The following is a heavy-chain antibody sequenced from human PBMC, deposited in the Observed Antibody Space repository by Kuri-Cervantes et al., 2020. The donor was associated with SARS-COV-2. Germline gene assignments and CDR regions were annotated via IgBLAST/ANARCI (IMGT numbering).Heavy chain of an antibody. CDR3: ATLPEGPGSSSWYYGYYYYGMDV. V-gene: IGHV4-34*01. Sequence: ESLKISCAVYGESLSDYYWNWIRQPPGKGLEWIGELNDSGSTHYNTGSTYYNPSLKSRVTISVDTSKNQFSLKLSSVTAADTAVYCSATLPEGPGSSSWYYGYYYYGMDVWGQGTTVTVSS. D-gene: IGHD6-13*01. J-gene: IGHJ6*02. CDR2: LNDSGST. CDR1: GESLSDYY.